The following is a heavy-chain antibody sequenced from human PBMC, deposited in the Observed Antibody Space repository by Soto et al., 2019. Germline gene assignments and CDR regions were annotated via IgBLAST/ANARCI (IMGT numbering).Heavy chain of an antibody. D-gene: IGHD5-12*01. Sequence: PSETLSLTCTVSGDSISSYYWSWIRQPPGKGLEWIGYIYYSGSTNYNPSLKSRVTISVDTPKNQFSLKLTSVTAADTAVYYCARHIGYTDSSRFDPWGQGTPVTVSS. J-gene: IGHJ5*02. CDR1: GDSISSYY. CDR2: IYYSGST. CDR3: ARHIGYTDSSRFDP. V-gene: IGHV4-59*01.